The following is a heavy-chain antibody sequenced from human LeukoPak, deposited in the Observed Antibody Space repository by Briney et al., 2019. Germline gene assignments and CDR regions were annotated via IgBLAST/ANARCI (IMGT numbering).Heavy chain of an antibody. CDR3: ATRYCSSTSCYRGAFDI. CDR2: IYSGGDT. V-gene: IGHV3-66*02. J-gene: IGHJ3*02. Sequence: PGGSLRLSCAASGFTVSGNYMSWVRQAPGKGLEWVSLIYSGGDTYYADSVKGGFTISRDNSKNTLYLQMDSLRAEDTAVYYCATRYCSSTSCYRGAFDIWGQGTMVTVSS. D-gene: IGHD2-2*01. CDR1: GFTVSGNY.